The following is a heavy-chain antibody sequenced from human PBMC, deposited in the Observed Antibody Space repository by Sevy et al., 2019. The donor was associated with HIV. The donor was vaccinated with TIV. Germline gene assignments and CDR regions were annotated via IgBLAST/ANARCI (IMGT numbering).Heavy chain of an antibody. CDR3: TRWKAAQSIFDY. CDR2: LKSDVYGGTV. CDR1: GFTFGDYC. V-gene: IGHV3-49*04. Sequence: GGSLRLSCTASGFTFGDYCMSWVRQAPGKGLEWVAFLKSDVYGGTVDHAASVRGRFVISRYDSKTIAYLQMNDLKTEATGVYYCTRWKAAQSIFDYWGQGALVTVSS. D-gene: IGHD6-13*01. J-gene: IGHJ4*02.